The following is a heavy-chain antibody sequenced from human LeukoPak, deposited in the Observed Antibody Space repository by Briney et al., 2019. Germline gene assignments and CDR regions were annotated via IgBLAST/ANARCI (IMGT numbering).Heavy chain of an antibody. CDR3: ARRGVTMVRGTPYYYYYYMDV. Sequence: PSETLSLTCAVYGESFSGYYWTWIRQSPGEGLEWIGEINHSGSTNYNPSLKSRVTISVDTSKNQFSLKLSSVTAADTAVYYCARRGVTMVRGTPYYYYYYMDVWGKGTTVTISS. D-gene: IGHD3-10*01. V-gene: IGHV4-34*01. CDR1: GESFSGYY. CDR2: INHSGST. J-gene: IGHJ6*03.